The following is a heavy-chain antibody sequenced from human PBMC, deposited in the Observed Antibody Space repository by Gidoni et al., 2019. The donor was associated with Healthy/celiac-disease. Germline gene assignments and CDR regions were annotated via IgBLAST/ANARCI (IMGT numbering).Heavy chain of an antibody. CDR1: GYCFTSYW. Sequence: EVQLVQSGAEVKKPGESLKISCKGSGYCFTSYWIAWVRQMPGKGLEWMGIIDPGDSDTRYSPSFQGQVTISAEKSISTAYLQWSSLKASDTAMYYWARVDYYYGSGSYYNGRGFDYWGQGTLVTVSS. D-gene: IGHD3-10*01. V-gene: IGHV5-51*01. J-gene: IGHJ4*02. CDR3: ARVDYYYGSGSYYNGRGFDY. CDR2: IDPGDSDT.